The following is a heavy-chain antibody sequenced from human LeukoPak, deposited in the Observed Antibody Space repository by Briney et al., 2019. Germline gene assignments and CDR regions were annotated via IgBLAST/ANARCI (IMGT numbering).Heavy chain of an antibody. Sequence: ASVKVTCKASGYTFTGYYRHWVRQAPGQGLEWMGWINPNSGGTNYAQKFQGRVTMTRDTSISTAYMELSRLRSDDTAVYYCATRDVVVAATEHDYWGQGTLVTVSS. CDR1: GYTFTGYY. CDR3: ATRDVVVAATEHDY. CDR2: INPNSGGT. V-gene: IGHV1-2*02. J-gene: IGHJ4*02. D-gene: IGHD2-15*01.